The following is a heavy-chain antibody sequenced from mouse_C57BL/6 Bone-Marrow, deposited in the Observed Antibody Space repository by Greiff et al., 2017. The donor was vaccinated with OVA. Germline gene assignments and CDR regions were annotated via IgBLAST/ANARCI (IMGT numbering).Heavy chain of an antibody. Sequence: VQLQQSGAELVRPGASVKLSCTASGFNIKDDYMHWVKQRPEQGLEWIGWIDPENGDTEYASKFQGTATITADTSSNTAYLQLSSLTSEDTAVYYCTTRATVVATKYFDVWGTGTTVTVSS. CDR2: IDPENGDT. CDR3: TTRATVVATKYFDV. J-gene: IGHJ1*03. CDR1: GFNIKDDY. V-gene: IGHV14-4*01. D-gene: IGHD1-1*01.